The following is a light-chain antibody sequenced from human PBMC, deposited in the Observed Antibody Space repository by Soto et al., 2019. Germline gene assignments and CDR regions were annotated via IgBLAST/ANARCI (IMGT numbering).Light chain of an antibody. J-gene: IGLJ2*01. V-gene: IGLV2-14*01. CDR1: SSDVGGYNY. CDR2: DVS. CDR3: SSYTSSSNHVV. Sequence: QSVLTQPASVSGSPGQSITISCTGTSSDVGGYNYVSWYQQHPGKAPKLMFYDVSNRPSGVSNRFSGSKSGNTASLTISGLQAEDEADYYCSSYTSSSNHVVFGGGTKLTVL.